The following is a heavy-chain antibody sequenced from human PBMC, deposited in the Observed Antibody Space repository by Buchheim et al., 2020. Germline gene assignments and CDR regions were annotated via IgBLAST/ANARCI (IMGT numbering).Heavy chain of an antibody. CDR1: GFTFRDHG. Sequence: QVHLVESGGGVVQPGRSLRLSCAASGFTFRDHGMHWVRRAPGKGLEWVAIVWQDGRNKYYADSVKGRFTISRDNSKSTLYLQMNSLRAEDTAVYYCARATTGWPFDGWGQGTL. CDR2: VWQDGRNK. CDR3: ARATTGWPFDG. V-gene: IGHV3-33*01. J-gene: IGHJ4*02. D-gene: IGHD6-19*01.